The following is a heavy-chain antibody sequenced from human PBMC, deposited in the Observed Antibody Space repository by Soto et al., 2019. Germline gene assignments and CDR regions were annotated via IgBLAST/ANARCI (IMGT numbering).Heavy chain of an antibody. CDR1: GYGFTTYG. CDR2: ISAHNGNT. V-gene: IGHV1-18*01. J-gene: IGHJ4*02. CDR3: ARGRYGDY. Sequence: QVHLVQSGAEVKKPGASVKVSCKGSGYGFTTYGITWVRQAPGQGLEWMAWISAHNGNTNYAQKLQGRVTVTGVTSTSTAYMEVRSRRSDDTAVYYCARGRYGDYWGQGALVTGSS. D-gene: IGHD1-1*01.